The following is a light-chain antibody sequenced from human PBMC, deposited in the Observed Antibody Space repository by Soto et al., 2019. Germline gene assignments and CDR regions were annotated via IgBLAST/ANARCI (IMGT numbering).Light chain of an antibody. CDR3: SSYPSDGTLV. V-gene: IGLV2-14*01. J-gene: IGLJ1*01. CDR2: DVT. Sequence: QSALTQPASVSGSPGQSITISCTGASSDGGGYNYVSWYLQRPDKAPKVLIYDVTNRRSGVSNRFSGSKSGNTAFLTISGLQAEEEDDYYCSSYPSDGTLVFGSGTKVTVL. CDR1: SSDGGGYNY.